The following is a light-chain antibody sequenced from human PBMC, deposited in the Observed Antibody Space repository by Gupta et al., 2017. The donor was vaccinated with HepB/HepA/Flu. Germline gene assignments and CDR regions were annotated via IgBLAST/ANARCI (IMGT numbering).Light chain of an antibody. V-gene: IGLV1-47*01. Sequence: QSVLTQPPSSSGTPGQRVTISCSGSSSNIGTYNLYWYQQVPGTAPKLLTHRNNQRPSGVPDRFSGSKSGTSASLAISGLRSEDEADYYCAAGDDSLWGLFGGGTKLTVL. J-gene: IGLJ2*01. CDR1: SSNIGTYN. CDR3: AAGDDSLWGL. CDR2: RNN.